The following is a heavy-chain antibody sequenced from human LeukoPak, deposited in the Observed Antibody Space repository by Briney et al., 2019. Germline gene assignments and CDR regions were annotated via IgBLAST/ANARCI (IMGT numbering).Heavy chain of an antibody. J-gene: IGHJ4*02. V-gene: IGHV3-21*01. CDR3: ARDRCGGDCPSFFDY. CDR1: GFTFSSYS. CDR2: ISSSSSYI. D-gene: IGHD2-21*02. Sequence: PGGSLRLSCAASGFTFSSYSMNWVRQAPGKGPEWVSSISSSSSYIYYADSVKGRFTISRDNAKNSLYLQMNSLRAEDTAVYYCARDRCGGDCPSFFDYWGQGTLVTVSS.